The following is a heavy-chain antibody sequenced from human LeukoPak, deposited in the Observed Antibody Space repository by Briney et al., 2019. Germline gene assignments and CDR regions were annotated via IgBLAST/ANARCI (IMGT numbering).Heavy chain of an antibody. Sequence: GRSLRLSCAASGFNFSSYAMHWVRQAPGKGLEYVSAISSNEGSTYYANSVKGRFTISRDNSKNTLYLQMGSLRAEDMAVYYCARGYCSGGSCHTHYYYGMDVWGQGTTVTVSS. CDR3: ARGYCSGGSCHTHYYYGMDV. V-gene: IGHV3-64*01. CDR2: ISSNEGST. D-gene: IGHD2-15*01. J-gene: IGHJ6*02. CDR1: GFNFSSYA.